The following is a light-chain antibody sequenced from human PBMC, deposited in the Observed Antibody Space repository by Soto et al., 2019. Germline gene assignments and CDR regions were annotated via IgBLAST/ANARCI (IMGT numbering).Light chain of an antibody. CDR1: HSIGTW. V-gene: IGKV1-5*03. CDR2: KTS. J-gene: IGKJ1*01. CDR3: QQYSNYPWT. Sequence: DIHMTQSPSTLSASVGDRVIITCRASHSIGTWLAWYQQKPGKAPNLLIYKTSSLESGVPSRFSGSGSGTEFILTISSLQPGDFATYYCQQYSNYPWTFGQGTKVEIK.